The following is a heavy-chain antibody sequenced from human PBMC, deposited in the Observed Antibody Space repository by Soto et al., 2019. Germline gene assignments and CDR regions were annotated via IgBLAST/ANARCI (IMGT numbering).Heavy chain of an antibody. CDR2: ISGSGGST. Sequence: GGSLRLSCAASGFTFSSYAMSWVRQAPGKGLEWVSAISGSGGSTYYADSVKGRFTISRDNSKNTLYLQMNSLRAEDTAVYYCANHYYDSSGYFPGKYYLDYWGQGTLVTVSS. V-gene: IGHV3-23*01. CDR1: GFTFSSYA. D-gene: IGHD3-22*01. J-gene: IGHJ4*02. CDR3: ANHYYDSSGYFPGKYYLDY.